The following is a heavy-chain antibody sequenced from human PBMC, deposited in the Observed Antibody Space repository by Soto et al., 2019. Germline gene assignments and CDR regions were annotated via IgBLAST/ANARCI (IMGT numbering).Heavy chain of an antibody. V-gene: IGHV3-48*02. J-gene: IGHJ5*02. D-gene: IGHD1-1*01. Sequence: GGSLRLSCTASGFTFSSYSMNWVRQAPGKGLEWVSYISSSSSTIYYADSVKGRFTISRDNAKNSLYLQMNSLRDEDTAVYYCARDGDYLLNENWFDPWGQGTLVPVSS. CDR2: ISSSSSTI. CDR1: GFTFSSYS. CDR3: ARDGDYLLNENWFDP.